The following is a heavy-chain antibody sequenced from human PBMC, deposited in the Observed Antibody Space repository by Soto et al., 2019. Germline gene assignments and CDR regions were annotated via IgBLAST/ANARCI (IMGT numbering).Heavy chain of an antibody. CDR1: EFTFSDYA. Sequence: GGSLRLSCAASEFTFSDYAMSWVRQAPGKGLEWVSTISGGGGSTYYADSVKGRFTISRDNSRDTLYLQMNSLRADDTAVYYCAKFTSYFYDTSGYFDYWGQGTLVTVSS. CDR3: AKFTSYFYDTSGYFDY. V-gene: IGHV3-23*01. D-gene: IGHD3-22*01. CDR2: ISGGGGST. J-gene: IGHJ4*02.